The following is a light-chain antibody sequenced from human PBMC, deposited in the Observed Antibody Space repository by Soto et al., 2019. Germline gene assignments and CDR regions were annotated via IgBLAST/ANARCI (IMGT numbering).Light chain of an antibody. CDR3: QHYNSYSEA. V-gene: IGKV1-5*03. CDR1: QTIISW. Sequence: DVQMTQSPSTLSASVGDRVTITCRASQTIISWLAWYQQKPGKAPKLLIYKASTLKSGVPSRFSGSGSGTEFTLTISSLQPDDFATYYCQHYNSYSEAFGQGTKVDIK. CDR2: KAS. J-gene: IGKJ1*01.